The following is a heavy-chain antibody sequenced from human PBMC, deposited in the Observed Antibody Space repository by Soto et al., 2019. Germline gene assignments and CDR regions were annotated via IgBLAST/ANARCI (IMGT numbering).Heavy chain of an antibody. D-gene: IGHD2-21*01. Sequence: GGTLRLSCAVSGFSFSSYSMNWVRQAPGKGLEWIPYITRRSDIIYYADSVKGRFTASRDNAKNSFYLHMHRLRGEDTEVYYCARRGGGDGVVNNYCGQGTTVALYS. V-gene: IGHV3-48*01. CDR2: ITRRSDII. J-gene: IGHJ4*02. CDR1: GFSFSSYS. CDR3: ARRGGGDGVVNNY.